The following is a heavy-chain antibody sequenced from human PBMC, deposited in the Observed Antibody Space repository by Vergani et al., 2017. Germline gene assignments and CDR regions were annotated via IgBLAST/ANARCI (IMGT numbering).Heavy chain of an antibody. D-gene: IGHD1-26*01. J-gene: IGHJ6*03. CDR3: ARATVGSYYKGQTDYYYYMTV. V-gene: IGHV3-21*01. Sequence: VKLEESGGGVVQPGRSLRLSCAAPGFTFSSYSTNWVRQAPGKGLEWVSSISSSSIYIYAADSVKARFTISRDNAKNALYLQMNRLRAEDTAVYYSARATVGSYYKGQTDYYYYMTVWGKGPAVIVSS. CDR2: ISSSSIYI. CDR1: GFTFSSYS.